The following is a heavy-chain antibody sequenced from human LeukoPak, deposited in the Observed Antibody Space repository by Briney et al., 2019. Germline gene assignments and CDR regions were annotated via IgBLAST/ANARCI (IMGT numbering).Heavy chain of an antibody. V-gene: IGHV1-2*06. CDR1: EYTFTGYY. J-gene: IGHJ4*02. D-gene: IGHD2-21*02. Sequence: ASVKVSCKASEYTFTGYYMHWVRQAPGQGLEWMGRINPNSGGTNYAQKFQGRVTMTRDTSISTAYMELSRLRSDDTAVYYCARIKGELRDYYTDYWGQGTLVTVSS. CDR3: ARIKGELRDYYTDY. CDR2: INPNSGGT.